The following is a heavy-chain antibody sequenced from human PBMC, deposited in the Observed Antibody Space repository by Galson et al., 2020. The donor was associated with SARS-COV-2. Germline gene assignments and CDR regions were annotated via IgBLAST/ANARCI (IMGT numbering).Heavy chain of an antibody. J-gene: IGHJ6*02. CDR3: ARGNTMVRGVRPHYGMDV. CDR2: INHSGST. D-gene: IGHD3-10*01. V-gene: IGHV4-34*01. CDR1: GGSFSGYY. Sequence: SQASETLSLTCAVYGGSFSGYYWSWIRQPPGKGLEWIGEINHSGSTNYNPSLKSRVTRSVDTSKNQFSLKLSCVTAADTAVYYCARGNTMVRGVRPHYGMDVWGQGTTVTVSS.